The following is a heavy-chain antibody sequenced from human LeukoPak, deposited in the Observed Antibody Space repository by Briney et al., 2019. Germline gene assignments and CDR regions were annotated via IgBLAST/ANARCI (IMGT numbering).Heavy chain of an antibody. CDR1: GFSFSSYW. V-gene: IGHV3-74*01. CDR3: ARETDDGSGYYYDY. CDR2: FLSDGNST. J-gene: IGHJ4*02. Sequence: GGSLRLSCAASGFSFSSYWMHWVRQAPGKGLVWVSRFLSDGNSTSYADSVKGRFTISRDNAKNTLYLQMNSLRAEDTAVYFCARETDDGSGYYYDYWGQGTLVTVSS. D-gene: IGHD3-22*01.